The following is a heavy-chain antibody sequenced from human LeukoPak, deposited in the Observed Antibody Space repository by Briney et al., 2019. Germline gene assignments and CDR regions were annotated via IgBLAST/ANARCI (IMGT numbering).Heavy chain of an antibody. J-gene: IGHJ4*02. Sequence: GGSLRLSCAASGFTFSSYSMNWVRQAPGKRLEWVSSISSSSSYIYYADSVKGRFTISRDNAKNSLYLQMNSLRAEDTAVYYCARDLLPTVTTGTFDYWGQGTLVTVSS. V-gene: IGHV3-21*01. CDR2: ISSSSSYI. D-gene: IGHD4-17*01. CDR1: GFTFSSYS. CDR3: ARDLLPTVTTGTFDY.